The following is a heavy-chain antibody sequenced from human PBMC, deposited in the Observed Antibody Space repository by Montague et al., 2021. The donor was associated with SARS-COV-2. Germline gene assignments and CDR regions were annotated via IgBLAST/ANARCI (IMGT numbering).Heavy chain of an antibody. V-gene: IGHV2-70*01. CDR2: IDWDDDK. CDR1: GFSLSTSGMC. Sequence: PALVKPTQTLTLTCTFSGFSLSTSGMCVSWIRQPPGKALEWLALIDWDDDKYYSTSLKTSLTISKDTSKNQVVLTMTNMDPVDTATYYCARMTTVVTLGYYYYYGMDVWGQGTTVTASS. CDR3: ARMTTVVTLGYYYYYGMDV. J-gene: IGHJ6*02. D-gene: IGHD4-23*01.